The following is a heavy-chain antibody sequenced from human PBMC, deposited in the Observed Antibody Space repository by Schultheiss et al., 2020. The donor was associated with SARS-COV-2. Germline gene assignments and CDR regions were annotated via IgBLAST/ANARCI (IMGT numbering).Heavy chain of an antibody. CDR3: ARDDASGFDRYYGMDV. CDR2: INPNSGGT. J-gene: IGHJ6*02. Sequence: ASVKVSCKASGGTFSSYTISWVRQAPGQGLEWMGWINPNSGGTNYAQKFQGRVTMTTDTSTSTAYMELRSLRSDDTAVYYCARDDASGFDRYYGMDVWGQGTTVTVSS. V-gene: IGHV1-18*01. CDR1: GGTFSSYT. D-gene: IGHD3-3*01.